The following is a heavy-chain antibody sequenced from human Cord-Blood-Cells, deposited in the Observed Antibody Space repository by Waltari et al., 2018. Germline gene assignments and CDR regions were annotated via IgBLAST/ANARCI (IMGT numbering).Heavy chain of an antibody. CDR3: ARDAPREYYFDY. V-gene: IGHV1-46*01. J-gene: IGHJ4*02. Sequence: QVQLVQSGAEVKKPGASVQVSCTASGYTFTSYEMHWVRQAPGQGLEWMGIINPSGGSTSYAQKFQGRVTMTRDTSTSTVYMELSSLRSEGTAVYYCARDAPREYYFDYWGQGTLVTVSS. CDR2: INPSGGST. CDR1: GYTFTSYE.